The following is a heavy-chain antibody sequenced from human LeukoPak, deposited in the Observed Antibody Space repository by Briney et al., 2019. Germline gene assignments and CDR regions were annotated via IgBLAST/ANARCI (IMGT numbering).Heavy chain of an antibody. CDR1: GGSIRSSY. Sequence: PSETLSPTCTVSGGSIRSSYWSWIRQPPGKGLEWIGHIYYSGTTSDSTNYNPSLNSLVTISVDTSKTQFSLQVRSVTAADTAVYYCARGSGRYSYYGVDVWGQGTTVTVSS. CDR3: ARGSGRYSYYGVDV. CDR2: IYYSGTTSDST. D-gene: IGHD7-27*01. J-gene: IGHJ6*02. V-gene: IGHV4-59*01.